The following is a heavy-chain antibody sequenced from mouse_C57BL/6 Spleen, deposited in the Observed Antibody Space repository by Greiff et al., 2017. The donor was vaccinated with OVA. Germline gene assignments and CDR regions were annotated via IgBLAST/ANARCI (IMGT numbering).Heavy chain of an antibody. Sequence: VQLQQPGTELVKPGASVKLSCKASGYTFTSYWMHWVKQRPGQGLEWIGNINPSNGGTTSNEKFKSKATLTVDKSSSTAYMQLSSLTSEGSAVSYCAGPSYYSKNRYFDVWGKGTTVTVSS. J-gene: IGHJ1*03. CDR1: GYTFTSYW. D-gene: IGHD2-5*01. CDR2: INPSNGGT. CDR3: AGPSYYSKNRYFDV. V-gene: IGHV1-53*01.